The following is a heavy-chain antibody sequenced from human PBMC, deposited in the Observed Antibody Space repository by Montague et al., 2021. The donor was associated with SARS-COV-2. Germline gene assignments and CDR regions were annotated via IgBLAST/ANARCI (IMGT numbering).Heavy chain of an antibody. CDR3: VRVPYRLLFVPRYYGMDV. J-gene: IGHJ6*02. CDR1: GGSLSGYY. Sequence: ETLSLTCAVYGGSLSGYYWSWIRQPPGEGLEWIAEISHSGSTSYNPYLKSRVTISVDTSKNQFSLKLSSATAADTAVYYCVRVPYRLLFVPRYYGMDVWGQGTTVTVSS. D-gene: IGHD2-2*01. V-gene: IGHV4-34*01. CDR2: ISHSGST.